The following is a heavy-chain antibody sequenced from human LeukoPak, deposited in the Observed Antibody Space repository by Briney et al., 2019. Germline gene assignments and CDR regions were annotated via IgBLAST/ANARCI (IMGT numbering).Heavy chain of an antibody. V-gene: IGHV4-39*07. D-gene: IGHD4-17*01. Sequence: SETLSLTCTVSGDSISTSNSYWGWIRQPPGKGLEWIGSIYYSGSTYYNPSLKSRVTISVDTSKNQFSLKLSSVTAADTAVYYCAREGGTVTDYWGQGTLVTVSS. CDR1: GDSISTSNSY. J-gene: IGHJ4*02. CDR2: IYYSGST. CDR3: AREGGTVTDY.